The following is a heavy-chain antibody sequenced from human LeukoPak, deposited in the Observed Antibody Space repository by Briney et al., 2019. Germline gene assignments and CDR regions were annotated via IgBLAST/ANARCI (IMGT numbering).Heavy chain of an antibody. Sequence: GGSLRLPCAASGFTFSSYSMNWVRQAPGKGLEWVSSISSSSSYIYYADSVKGRFTISRDNAKNSLYLQMNSLRAEDTAVYYCASVRHYGDSADYWGQGTLVTVSS. J-gene: IGHJ4*02. V-gene: IGHV3-21*01. CDR2: ISSSSSYI. CDR3: ASVRHYGDSADY. CDR1: GFTFSSYS. D-gene: IGHD4-17*01.